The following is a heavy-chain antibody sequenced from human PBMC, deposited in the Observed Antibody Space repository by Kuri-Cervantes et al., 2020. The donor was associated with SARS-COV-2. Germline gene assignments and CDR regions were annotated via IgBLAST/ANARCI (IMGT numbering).Heavy chain of an antibody. V-gene: IGHV1-2*02. Sequence: ASVKVSCKASGYTFTGYYMHWVRQAPGQELEWMGWINPNSGGTNYAQKFQGRVTMTRDTSISTAYMELSRLRSDDTAVYYCARGGKYQLLYRCEYYFDYWGQGTLVTVSS. D-gene: IGHD2-2*02. CDR2: INPNSGGT. J-gene: IGHJ4*02. CDR3: ARGGKYQLLYRCEYYFDY. CDR1: GYTFTGYY.